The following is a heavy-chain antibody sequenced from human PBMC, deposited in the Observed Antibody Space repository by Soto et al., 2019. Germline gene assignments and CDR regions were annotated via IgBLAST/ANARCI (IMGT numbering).Heavy chain of an antibody. D-gene: IGHD5-12*01. CDR3: TTGGPIVATIYYYYYYMDV. V-gene: IGHV3-15*01. CDR1: GFTFSNAW. CDR2: IKSKTDGGTT. J-gene: IGHJ6*03. Sequence: GGSLRLSCAASGFTFSNAWMSWVRQAPGKGLEWVGRIKSKTDGGTTDYAAPVKGRFTISRDDSKNTLYLQMNSLKTEDTAVYYCTTGGPIVATIYYYYYYMDVWGKGTTVTVSS.